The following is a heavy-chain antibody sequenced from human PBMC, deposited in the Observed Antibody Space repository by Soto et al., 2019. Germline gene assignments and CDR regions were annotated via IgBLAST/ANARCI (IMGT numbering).Heavy chain of an antibody. CDR2: IAYDGRNK. CDR3: AREKDDFWSGYYIGKTTTDV. D-gene: IGHD3-3*01. CDR1: GFTFSSYA. V-gene: IGHV3-30*04. Sequence: QVQLVESGGGVVQPGRSLRLSCAASGFTFSSYAMHWVRQAPGKGLEWVALIAYDGRNKYYADSVKGRFTISRDNSKNRLYLQMNSVRAEDTGVYYCAREKDDFWSGYYIGKTTTDVWGQGTTVTVSS. J-gene: IGHJ6*02.